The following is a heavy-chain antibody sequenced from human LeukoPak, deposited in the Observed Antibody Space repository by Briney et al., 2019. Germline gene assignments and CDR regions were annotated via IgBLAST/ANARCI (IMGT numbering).Heavy chain of an antibody. J-gene: IGHJ3*02. Sequence: GGSLRLSCAASGFTVSGNYMSWVRQAPGMGLEWVSVIYGGGTTYYTDSVKGRFTISRDNSKNTVYLQMNSLRAEDTAVYYCARDSSTMVRGVFGIWGQGTMVTVSS. D-gene: IGHD3-10*01. CDR2: IYGGGTT. V-gene: IGHV3-66*01. CDR3: ARDSSTMVRGVFGI. CDR1: GFTVSGNY.